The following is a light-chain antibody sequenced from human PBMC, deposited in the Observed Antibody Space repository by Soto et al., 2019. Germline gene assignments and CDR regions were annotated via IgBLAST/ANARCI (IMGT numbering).Light chain of an antibody. CDR3: QQRRNWPIT. CDR2: DAS. Sequence: EIVLTQSPATLSLSPGERATLSCRASQGVRSHLAWYQHKPGQAPRLLIYDASSRATGVPAKFSGSGSGTDLTLTISSLDSEDVAVYYCQQRRNWPITFGQGTRLE. CDR1: QGVRSH. V-gene: IGKV3-11*01. J-gene: IGKJ5*01.